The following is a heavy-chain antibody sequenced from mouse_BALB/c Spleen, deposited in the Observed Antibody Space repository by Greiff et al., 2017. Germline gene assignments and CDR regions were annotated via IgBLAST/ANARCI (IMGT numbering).Heavy chain of an antibody. J-gene: IGHJ2*01. D-gene: IGHD2-1*01. V-gene: IGHV1-69*02. CDR2: IDPSDSYT. CDR1: GYTFTSYW. Sequence: VQLQQPGAELVKPGASVKLSCKASGYTFTSYWMHWVKQRPGQGLEWIGEIDPSDSYTNYNQKFKGKATLTVDKSSSTAYMQLSSLTSEDSAVYYCAKLLDYWGQGTTLTVSS. CDR3: AKLLDY.